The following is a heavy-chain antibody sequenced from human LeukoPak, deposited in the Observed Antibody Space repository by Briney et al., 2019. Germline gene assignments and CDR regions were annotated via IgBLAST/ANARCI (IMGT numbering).Heavy chain of an antibody. J-gene: IGHJ4*02. CDR1: GFTFSSYA. Sequence: PGGSLRLSCAASGFTFSSYALSWVRQAPGKGLEWVSGISGRGGNTYYADSVKGRFTISRDNSKSTLYLQMNSLRAEDTAVYYCAKANCGSECYYYLDSWGQGTLVTVSS. V-gene: IGHV3-23*01. D-gene: IGHD2-21*01. CDR3: AKANCGSECYYYLDS. CDR2: ISGRGGNT.